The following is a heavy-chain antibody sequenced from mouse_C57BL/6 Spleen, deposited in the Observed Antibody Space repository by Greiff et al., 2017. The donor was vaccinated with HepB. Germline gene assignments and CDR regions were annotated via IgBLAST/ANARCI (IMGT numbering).Heavy chain of an antibody. CDR1: GYAFSSYW. Sequence: VKLQESGAELVKPGASVKISCKASGYAFSSYWMNWVKQRPGKGLEWIGQIYPGDGDTNYNGKFKGKATLTADKSSSTAYMQLSSLTSEDSAVYFCARGRAQATSFGYWGQGTTLTVSS. D-gene: IGHD3-2*02. V-gene: IGHV1-80*01. CDR2: IYPGDGDT. J-gene: IGHJ2*01. CDR3: ARGRAQATSFGY.